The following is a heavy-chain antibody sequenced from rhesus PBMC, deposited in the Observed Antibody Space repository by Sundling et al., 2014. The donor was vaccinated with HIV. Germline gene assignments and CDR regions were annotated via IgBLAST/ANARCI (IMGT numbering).Heavy chain of an antibody. V-gene: IGHV4-122*02. D-gene: IGHD5-24*01. CDR2: IIYSGST. CDR1: GGSISSGYYY. J-gene: IGHJ4*01. CDR3: VRGYSGYSYLFDY. Sequence: QVQLQESGPGLVKPSETLSLTCAVSGGSISSGYYYWSWIRQPPGKGLEWIGYIIYSGSTRHNPSLKSRVTIPRDTSKNQFSLKLSSVTAADTAVYYCVRGYSGYSYLFDYWGQGVLVTVSS.